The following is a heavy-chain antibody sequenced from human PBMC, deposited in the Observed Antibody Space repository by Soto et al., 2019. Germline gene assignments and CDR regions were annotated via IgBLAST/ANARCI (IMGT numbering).Heavy chain of an antibody. CDR3: ASLDYYYYLDV. Sequence: QGQLQESGPGLVRPSETLSLTCTVSGASITSYYWSWIRQSSGKGLEWIGYIHYSGSTNYNPSLERRVTMSIDTSESQFSLRLRSVTAADTAVYYCASLDYYYYLDVWGKGTAVTVSS. J-gene: IGHJ6*03. CDR1: GASITSYY. CDR2: IHYSGST. V-gene: IGHV4-59*12.